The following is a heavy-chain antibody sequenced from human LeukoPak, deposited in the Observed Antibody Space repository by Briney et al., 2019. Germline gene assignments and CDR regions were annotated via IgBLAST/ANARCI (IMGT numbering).Heavy chain of an antibody. D-gene: IGHD3-10*01. CDR2: IYPSDSYT. CDR1: GYSFTAYW. J-gene: IGHJ3*02. CDR3: ARTYGSGIGNTFDI. V-gene: IGHV5-10-1*01. Sequence: GESLRISCKGSGYSFTAYWISWVRQMPGKGLEWMGRIYPSDSYTNYSPSFQGHVTISADRSITTAYLQWSSLKASDTAMYYCARTYGSGIGNTFDIWGQGTMVTVSS.